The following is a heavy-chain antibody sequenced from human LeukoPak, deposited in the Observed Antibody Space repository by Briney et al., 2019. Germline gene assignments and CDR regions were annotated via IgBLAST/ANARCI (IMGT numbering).Heavy chain of an antibody. CDR3: ARVGSGYMIDY. CDR1: GFTFSSYG. V-gene: IGHV3-23*01. D-gene: IGHD3-22*01. Sequence: GTLRLSCAASGFTFSSYGMSWVRQAPGKGLEWVSAISGSGGSTYYADSVKGRFTISRDNAKNSLYLQMNSLRAEDTAVYYCARVGSGYMIDYWGQGTLVTVSS. CDR2: ISGSGGST. J-gene: IGHJ4*02.